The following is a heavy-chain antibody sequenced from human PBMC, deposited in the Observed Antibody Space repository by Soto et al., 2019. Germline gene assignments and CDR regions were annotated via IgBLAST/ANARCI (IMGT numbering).Heavy chain of an antibody. V-gene: IGHV4-34*01. CDR1: GGSFSGYY. D-gene: IGHD3-10*01. Sequence: SETLSLTCAVYGGSFSGYYWSWIRQPPGKGLEWIGEINHSGSTNYNPSLKSRVTISVDTSKNQFSLKLSSVTAADTAVYYCARGGKRRRGSYSGTNFGAWGQGTLVTVSS. CDR2: INHSGST. J-gene: IGHJ4*02. CDR3: ARGGKRRRGSYSGTNFGA.